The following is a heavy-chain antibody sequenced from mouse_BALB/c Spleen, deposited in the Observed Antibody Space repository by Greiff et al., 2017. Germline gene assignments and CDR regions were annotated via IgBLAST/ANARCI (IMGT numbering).Heavy chain of an antibody. CDR2: ISYSGST. Sequence: EVKLQESGPGLVKPSQSLSLTCTVTGYSITSDYAWNWIRQFPGNKLEWMGYISYSGSTSYNPSLKSRISITRDTSKNQFFLQLNSVTTEDTATYYCATDWDGGYFDVWGAGTTVTVSS. J-gene: IGHJ1*01. V-gene: IGHV3-2*02. D-gene: IGHD4-1*01. CDR3: ATDWDGGYFDV. CDR1: GYSITSDYA.